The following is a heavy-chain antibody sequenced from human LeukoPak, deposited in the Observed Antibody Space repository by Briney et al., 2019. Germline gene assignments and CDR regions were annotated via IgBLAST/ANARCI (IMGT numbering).Heavy chain of an antibody. CDR1: GFTFDDYA. CDR2: ISWNSGTI. Sequence: PGRSLRLSCAASGFTFDDYAMHWVRQAPGKGLDLVSSISWNSGTIGYADSVKGRFTISRDNAKNSLYLQMNSLRPEDTALYYCAKDVDSTWGSIDYWGQGILVTVSS. CDR3: AKDVDSTWGSIDY. D-gene: IGHD3-16*01. V-gene: IGHV3-9*01. J-gene: IGHJ4*02.